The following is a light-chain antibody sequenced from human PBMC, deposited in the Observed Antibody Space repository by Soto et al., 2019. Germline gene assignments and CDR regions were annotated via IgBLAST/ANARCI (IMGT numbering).Light chain of an antibody. CDR3: QRYNNCGT. CDR2: DAS. J-gene: IGKJ1*01. CDR1: QSISSW. V-gene: IGKV1-5*01. Sequence: DIQMIQSPSTLSASVGARVTITCRASQSISSWLAWYQQKPGKAPMLLIYDASYLERGVPSRFSGSGSGTECTLISSDLKPDDPATYYCQRYNNCGTFGPGTKVDI.